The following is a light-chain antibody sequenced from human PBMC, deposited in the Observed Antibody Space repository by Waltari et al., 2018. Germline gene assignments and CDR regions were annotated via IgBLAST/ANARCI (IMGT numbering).Light chain of an antibody. CDR1: STDLGSSTL. V-gene: IGLV2-23*01. CDR2: EGT. Sequence: QSALTQPASVSGSPGQSITISCTGSSTDLGSSTLVSWYQHHPDKAPKLLIYEGTDRPSGISLRFSASKSGSTASLTISTLQAEDEADYYCFSYADGRSLVFGGGTKLTVL. CDR3: FSYADGRSLV. J-gene: IGLJ2*01.